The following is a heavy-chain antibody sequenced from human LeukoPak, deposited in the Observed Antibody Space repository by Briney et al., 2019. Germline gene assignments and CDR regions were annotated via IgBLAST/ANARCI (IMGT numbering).Heavy chain of an antibody. CDR1: GFTFSSYA. CDR3: AKLTGEYYYDSSGYPN. J-gene: IGHJ4*02. D-gene: IGHD3-22*01. CDR2: ISGSGGST. Sequence: GGSLRLSCAASGFTFSSYAMSWVRQAPGKGLEWVSAISGSGGSTYYADSVKGRFTISRDNSKNMLYLQMNSLRAEDTAVYYCAKLTGEYYYDSSGYPNWGQGTLVTVSS. V-gene: IGHV3-23*01.